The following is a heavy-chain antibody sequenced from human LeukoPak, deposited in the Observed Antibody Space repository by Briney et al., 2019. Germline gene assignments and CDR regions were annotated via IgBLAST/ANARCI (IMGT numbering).Heavy chain of an antibody. CDR2: INPNSGGT. CDR3: ARLGSKIAVAGVNIDY. Sequence: GASVKVSCKASGYTFTGYYMHWVRQAPGQGLEWMGWINPNSGGTNYAQKFQGRVTMTRDTSISTAYMELSRLRSDDTAVYYCARLGSKIAVAGVNIDYWGQGTLVTVSS. J-gene: IGHJ4*02. V-gene: IGHV1-2*02. D-gene: IGHD6-19*01. CDR1: GYTFTGYY.